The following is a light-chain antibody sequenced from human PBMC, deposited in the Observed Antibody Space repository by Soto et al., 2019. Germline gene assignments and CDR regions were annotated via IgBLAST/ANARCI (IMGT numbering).Light chain of an antibody. V-gene: IGKV3-15*01. Sequence: EVVMTQSPATLSVSPGERATLSCRASQSVSSNLAWHQQKPGQAPRLLIYGASTRATGIPARFSGSGSGTDFTLTISSLQSEDFAVYYCQQYNNWPRTFGQGTKVDIK. J-gene: IGKJ1*01. CDR2: GAS. CDR3: QQYNNWPRT. CDR1: QSVSSN.